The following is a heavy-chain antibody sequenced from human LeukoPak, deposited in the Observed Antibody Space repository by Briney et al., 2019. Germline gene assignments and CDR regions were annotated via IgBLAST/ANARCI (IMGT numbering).Heavy chain of an antibody. CDR3: ARGGFYYGSEIDY. CDR1: GFTFSTYT. J-gene: IGHJ4*02. Sequence: GGSLRLSCAASGFTFSTYTMHWVRQAPGKGLEYVSAISSNGGTTYYANSVKGRFTISRDNSKNTLYLQMNSLRAEDTAVYYCARGGFYYGSEIDYWGQGTLVTVSS. D-gene: IGHD3-10*01. CDR2: ISSNGGTT. V-gene: IGHV3-64*01.